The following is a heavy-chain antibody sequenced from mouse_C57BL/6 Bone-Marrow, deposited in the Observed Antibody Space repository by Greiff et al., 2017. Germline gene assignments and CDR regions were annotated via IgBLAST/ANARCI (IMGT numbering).Heavy chain of an antibody. CDR1: GYTFTDYE. CDR3: TRPLCDGYYLSFDY. J-gene: IGHJ2*01. V-gene: IGHV1-15*01. Sequence: QVQLQQSGAELVRPGASVTLSCKASGYTFTDYEMHWVKQTPVHGLEWIGAIDPETGGTAYNQKFKGKAILTADKSSSTAYMELRSLTSEDSAVYYCTRPLCDGYYLSFDYWGQGTTLTVSS. D-gene: IGHD2-3*01. CDR2: IDPETGGT.